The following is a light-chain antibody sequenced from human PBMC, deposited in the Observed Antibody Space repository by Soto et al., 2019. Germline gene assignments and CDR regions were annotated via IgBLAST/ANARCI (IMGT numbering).Light chain of an antibody. CDR3: QQRTRWPMT. CDR1: QNLHSF. J-gene: IGKJ5*01. V-gene: IGKV3D-11*02. CDR2: DGS. Sequence: EIVLTQSPTTLPVSPGERVTLSCRASQNLHSFLNWYQQRPGQAPRPLIYDGSKRAAGVPDRISGDGAGTEYTRTISSLEPEDFAVYYCQQRTRWPMTFGQGTRLENK.